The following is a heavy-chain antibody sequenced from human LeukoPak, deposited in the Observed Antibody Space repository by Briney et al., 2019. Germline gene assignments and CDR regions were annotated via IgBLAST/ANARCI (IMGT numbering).Heavy chain of an antibody. Sequence: GASVKVSCKASGYTFTGYYIHWVRQAPGQGLEWMGWINPHSGGTNYAQKFQGGVTMTRDTSITTAYMELSSLRSDDTAVYYCARVFLYGDYEYFQHWGQGTLVTVSS. D-gene: IGHD4-17*01. CDR2: INPHSGGT. J-gene: IGHJ1*01. CDR3: ARVFLYGDYEYFQH. V-gene: IGHV1-2*02. CDR1: GYTFTGYY.